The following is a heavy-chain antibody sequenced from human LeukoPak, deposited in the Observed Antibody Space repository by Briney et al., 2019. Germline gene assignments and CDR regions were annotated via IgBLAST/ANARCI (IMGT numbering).Heavy chain of an antibody. CDR3: ARMGYCTRATCGGAFDF. J-gene: IGHJ4*02. V-gene: IGHV7-4-1*02. CDR1: GYTFTSYA. D-gene: IGHD2-8*01. CDR2: INTNTENP. Sequence: SVKVSCKASGYTFTSYAMNWVRQAPGQGLEWVGWINTNTENPAYAQGVTGRFVFSLDISVSTAYLQISSLKAEDTAVYYCARMGYCTRATCGGAFDFWGQGSLVTVSS.